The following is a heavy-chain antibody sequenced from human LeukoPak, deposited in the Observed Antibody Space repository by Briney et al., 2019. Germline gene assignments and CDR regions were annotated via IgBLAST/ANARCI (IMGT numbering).Heavy chain of an antibody. Sequence: SETLSLTCTVSGYSISSGYYWGWIRQPPGKGLEWIGSIYHSGSTYYNPSLKSRVTISVDTSKNQFSLKLSSVTAADTAVYYCAREGEPYYYDSSGYFWGQGTLVTVSS. CDR2: IYHSGST. V-gene: IGHV4-38-2*02. CDR1: GYSISSGYY. CDR3: AREGEPYYYDSSGYF. D-gene: IGHD3-22*01. J-gene: IGHJ4*02.